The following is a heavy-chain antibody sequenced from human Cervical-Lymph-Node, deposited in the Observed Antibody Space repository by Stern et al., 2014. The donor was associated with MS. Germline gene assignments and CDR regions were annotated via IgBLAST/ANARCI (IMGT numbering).Heavy chain of an antibody. Sequence: QLQLQESGPGLVRPSGTLSLTCAVSGDSISNDNWWSWVRQPPGKGLEVIGMVYHTGTANSAQSLKSRVTISVDKSKNQFSLRLTSMTAADTAVYYCARDQGFQLMNSWGQGTLVIVSS. CDR2: VYHTGTA. V-gene: IGHV4-4*02. CDR3: ARDQGFQLMNS. J-gene: IGHJ4*02. D-gene: IGHD2-2*01. CDR1: GDSISNDNW.